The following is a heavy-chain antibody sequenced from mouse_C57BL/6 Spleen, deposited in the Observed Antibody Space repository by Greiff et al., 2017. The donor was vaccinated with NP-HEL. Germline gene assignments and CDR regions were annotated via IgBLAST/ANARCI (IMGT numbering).Heavy chain of an antibody. CDR1: GYAFSSYW. CDR3: ARSQYGGAMDY. CDR2: IYPGDGDT. Sequence: QVQLQQSGAELVKPGASVKISCKASGYAFSSYWMNWVKQRPGKGLEWIGQIYPGDGDTNYNGKFKGKAALTADKSSSTAYMQLSSLTSEDSAVYFCARSQYGGAMDYWGQGTSVTVSS. J-gene: IGHJ4*01. V-gene: IGHV1-80*01. D-gene: IGHD1-1*02.